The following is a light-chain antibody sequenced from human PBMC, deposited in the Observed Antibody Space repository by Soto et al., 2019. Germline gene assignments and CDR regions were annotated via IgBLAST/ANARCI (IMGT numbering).Light chain of an antibody. CDR1: QSISSW. CDR3: QQYNSYSQGT. V-gene: IGKV1-5*01. Sequence: DIQMTQSPSTLSASVGDRVTITCRASQSISSWLAWYQQKPGKAPKLLIYDASSLESGVPSRFSGSGSGTEFTLTISSLQPHDFATYYCQQYNSYSQGTFGQGTKVEIK. CDR2: DAS. J-gene: IGKJ1*01.